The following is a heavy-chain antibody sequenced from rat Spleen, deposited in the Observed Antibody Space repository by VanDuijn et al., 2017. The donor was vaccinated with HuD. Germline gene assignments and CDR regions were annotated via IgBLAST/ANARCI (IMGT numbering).Heavy chain of an antibody. CDR2: ISYDGVTT. CDR1: GFTFNNYG. V-gene: IGHV5-29*01. J-gene: IGHJ2*01. Sequence: EVQLVESGGGLVQPGRSLKLSCAASGFTFNNYGMAWVRQAPTKGLEWIAAISYDGVTTYYGDSVKGRFTISRDNVKITLYLQMNSLRSEDTAIYYCARVRGAGYFDYWGQGVMVTVSS. D-gene: IGHD4-3*01. CDR3: ARVRGAGYFDY.